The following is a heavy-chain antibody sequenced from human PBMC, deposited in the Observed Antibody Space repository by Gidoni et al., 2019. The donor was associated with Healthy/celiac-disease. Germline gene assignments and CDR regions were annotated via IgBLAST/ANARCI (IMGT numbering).Heavy chain of an antibody. J-gene: IGHJ4*02. Sequence: EVQLVESGVGLVQPGGSLRLSCAASGFTVSSNYMSWVRQAPGKGLEWVSVIYSGGSTYYADSVKGRFTISRDNSKNTLYLQMNSLRAEDTAVYYCARDFTGYYFDYWGQGTLVTVSS. CDR2: IYSGGST. CDR3: ARDFTGYYFDY. V-gene: IGHV3-66*01. CDR1: GFTVSSNY.